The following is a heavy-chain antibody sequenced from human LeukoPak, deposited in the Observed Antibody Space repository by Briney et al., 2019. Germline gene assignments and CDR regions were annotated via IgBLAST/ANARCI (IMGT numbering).Heavy chain of an antibody. CDR2: IYTSGST. J-gene: IGHJ5*02. D-gene: IGHD3-10*01. CDR3: ARHGELLWFGELFREPRTGVKNNWFDP. CDR1: GGSISSYY. V-gene: IGHV4-4*07. Sequence: ASETLSLTCTVSGGSISSYYWSWIRQPAGKGLEWIGRIYTSGSTNYNPSLKSRVTMSVDTSKNQFSLKLSSVTAADTAVYYCARHGELLWFGELFREPRTGVKNNWFDPWGQGTLVTVSS.